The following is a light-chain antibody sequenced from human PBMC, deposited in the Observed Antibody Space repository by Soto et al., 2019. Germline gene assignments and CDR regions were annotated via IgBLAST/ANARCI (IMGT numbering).Light chain of an antibody. V-gene: IGLV2-14*01. CDR2: EVI. CDR3: CSYTSTYTLV. CDR1: SSDIGTYNS. Sequence: QSVLTRPASVSGSPGQSITMSCTGTSSDIGTYNSVSWYQHHPGKAPKLLIFEVIDRPSGVSDRFSGSKSGNTASLTISGLQPEDEADYYCCSYTSTYTLVFGGGTKVTV. J-gene: IGLJ3*02.